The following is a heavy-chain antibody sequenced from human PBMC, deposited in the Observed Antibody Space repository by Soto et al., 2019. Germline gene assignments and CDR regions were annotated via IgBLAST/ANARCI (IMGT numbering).Heavy chain of an antibody. J-gene: IGHJ4*02. CDR3: ARRYGRYFDY. Sequence: SQTXSHTRTVADGSSSSYYWSWIRQPPGKGLEWIGYIYYSGSTNYNPSLKSRVTISVDTSKNQFSLKLSSVTAADTAVYYCARRYGRYFDYWGQGTLVTVSS. V-gene: IGHV4-59*08. D-gene: IGHD4-17*01. CDR2: IYYSGST. CDR1: DGSSSSYY.